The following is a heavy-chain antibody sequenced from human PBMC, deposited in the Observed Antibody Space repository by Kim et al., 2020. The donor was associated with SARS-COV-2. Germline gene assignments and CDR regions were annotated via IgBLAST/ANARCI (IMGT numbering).Heavy chain of an antibody. CDR3: AKDSGNAIFDF. CDR2: ISYDGSNK. D-gene: IGHD3-10*01. Sequence: GGSLRLSCAASGFTFSNYAMHWVRQAPGKGLEWVAVISYDGSNKYYADSVKGRFTLSRDNSKNTLYLQMNGLRADDTAVYYCAKDSGNAIFDFWGQGSLLTVSS. CDR1: GFTFSNYA. J-gene: IGHJ4*02. V-gene: IGHV3-30*18.